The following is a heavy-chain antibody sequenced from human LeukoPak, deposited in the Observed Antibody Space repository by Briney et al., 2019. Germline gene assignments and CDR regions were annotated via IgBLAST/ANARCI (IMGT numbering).Heavy chain of an antibody. CDR1: GFTFSSYS. CDR3: ARGAHYYDSSGYPG. CDR2: ISSSSSYI. Sequence: GGSLRLSCAASGFTFSSYSMNWVRQAPGKGLEWVSSISSSSSYIYYADSVKGRFTISRDNAKNSLYLQMNSLRAEDTAVYYCARGAHYYDSSGYPGWGQGTLVTVSS. D-gene: IGHD3-22*01. J-gene: IGHJ4*02. V-gene: IGHV3-21*01.